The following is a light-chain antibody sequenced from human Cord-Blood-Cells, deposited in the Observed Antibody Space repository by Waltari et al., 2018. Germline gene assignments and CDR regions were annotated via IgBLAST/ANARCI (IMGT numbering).Light chain of an antibody. CDR3: CSYAGSYTFVV. V-gene: IGLV2-11*01. CDR2: DVS. CDR1: SRDLGGYHY. Sequence: QSALTQPRSVSGSPGQSVTISCTGTSRDLGGYHYVSWYQQHPGKAPKLMIYDVSKRPSGVPVRFSGSKSGNTASLTISGLQAEDEADYYCCSYAGSYTFVVFGGGTKLTVL. J-gene: IGLJ2*01.